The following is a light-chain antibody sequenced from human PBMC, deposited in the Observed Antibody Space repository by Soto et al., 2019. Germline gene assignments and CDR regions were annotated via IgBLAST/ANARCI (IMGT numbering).Light chain of an antibody. J-gene: IGKJ2*01. CDR1: QSLLDSNDGNTY. Sequence: DIVMTQTPLFLPVTPGEPASISCRSSQSLLDSNDGNTYLDWYLQKPGQSPQLLIYTLSYRASGVTDRLSSSGSGTDFKLKVSRVEAEDVGVYHCLQRTQSPYTFGQGTKLDFK. V-gene: IGKV2-40*01. CDR2: TLS. CDR3: LQRTQSPYT.